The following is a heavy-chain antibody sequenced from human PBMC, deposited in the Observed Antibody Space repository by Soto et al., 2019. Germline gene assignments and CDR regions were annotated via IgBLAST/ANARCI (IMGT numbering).Heavy chain of an antibody. V-gene: IGHV3-53*01. CDR1: EFTVTNNE. D-gene: IGHD2-2*01. Sequence: GGSLRLSCAASEFTVTNNEMSWVRQAPGKGLEWVSILYSGGNTYYADSVEGRFTISRDGSKNTLYLHMNSLRAEDTAVYYCALRRVAYADFWGQGTRVTVSS. J-gene: IGHJ4*02. CDR2: LYSGGNT. CDR3: ALRRVAYADF.